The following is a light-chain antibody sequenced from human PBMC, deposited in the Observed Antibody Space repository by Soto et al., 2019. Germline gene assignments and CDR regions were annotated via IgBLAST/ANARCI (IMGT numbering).Light chain of an antibody. CDR1: SSDIGAYIY. Sequence: LTQPPSASGSPGQSFTISCTGTSSDIGAYIYVSWYQQHPGKAPKLMISEVSRRPSGVPERFSGSKSGNTASLTVSGLQADDEAHYYCSSYAGSNNFVFGTGTKV. J-gene: IGLJ1*01. CDR3: SSYAGSNNFV. CDR2: EVS. V-gene: IGLV2-8*01.